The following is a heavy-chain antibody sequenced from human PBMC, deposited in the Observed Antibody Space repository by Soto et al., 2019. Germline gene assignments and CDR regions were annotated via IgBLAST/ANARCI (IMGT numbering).Heavy chain of an antibody. V-gene: IGHV3-23*01. J-gene: IGHJ4*02. D-gene: IGHD6-6*01. CDR3: AKLEQAVRGFHF. Sequence: GGSLRLSCAASGFTFGHSAMSWVRQAPGKGLEWVAAISGTGGAAYYADSVKGRFTISRDNSRNTLFLQMNSLRVDDTAIYHCAKLEQAVRGFHFRGLGTLVTVSS. CDR2: ISGTGGAA. CDR1: GFTFGHSA.